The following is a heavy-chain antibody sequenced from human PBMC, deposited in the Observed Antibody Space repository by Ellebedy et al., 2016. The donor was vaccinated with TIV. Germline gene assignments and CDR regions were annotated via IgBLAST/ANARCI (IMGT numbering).Heavy chain of an antibody. CDR1: EGSVINDDHY. V-gene: IGHV4-30-4*01. CDR2: VHYSGTT. J-gene: IGHJ4*02. D-gene: IGHD5-24*01. CDR3: ARGRRDGYNLKGRSFDY. Sequence: MPSETLSLTCTVSEGSVINDDHYRSWIRQPPGEGLQWMGYVHYSGTTHYNPSLERRITISLDSSKTQFSLRVTSVTATDTAVYYCARGRRDGYNLKGRSFDYWGRGTLVTVSS.